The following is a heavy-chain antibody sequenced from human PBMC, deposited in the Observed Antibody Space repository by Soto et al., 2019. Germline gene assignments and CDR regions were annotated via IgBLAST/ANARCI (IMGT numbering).Heavy chain of an antibody. Sequence: EVQLVESGGGLVKTGGSLRLSCAASGFTFSSYSMNWVRQAPGKGLEWVSSISSSSSYIYYADSVKGRFTISRDNAKNSLYLQMNSLRAEDTAVYYCARIIVVVSGSDWYFDLWGRGTLVTVSS. CDR1: GFTFSSYS. CDR3: ARIIVVVSGSDWYFDL. CDR2: ISSSSSYI. J-gene: IGHJ2*01. V-gene: IGHV3-21*01. D-gene: IGHD2-21*02.